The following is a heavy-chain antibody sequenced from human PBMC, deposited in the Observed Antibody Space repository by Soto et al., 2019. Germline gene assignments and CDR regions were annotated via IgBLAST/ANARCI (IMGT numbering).Heavy chain of an antibody. CDR1: GFTCDAYA. CDR3: AKDRRGSGWFPCY. V-gene: IGHV3-43D*04. Sequence: EVHLVESGGVVVQPGGSLRLSCAASGFTCDAYALHWVRQAPWMGLEWVSVITWDGTSTYYADSVKGRFTISRDKSKNSRYLQLNTLRPEDTAVYFCAKDRRGSGWFPCYWGQGTLVTVSA. D-gene: IGHD6-19*01. CDR2: ITWDGTST. J-gene: IGHJ4*02.